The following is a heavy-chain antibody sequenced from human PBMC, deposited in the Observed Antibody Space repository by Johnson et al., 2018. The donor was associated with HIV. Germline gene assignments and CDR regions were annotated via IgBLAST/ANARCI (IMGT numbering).Heavy chain of an antibody. J-gene: IGHJ3*02. Sequence: VQLVESGGNVVRPGGSLRLSCAASGFSLSRYWMSWVRQAPGKGLEWVANIKQGESERNYVDALRGRFTISRDNAKNSLYLQMNSLRVEATAGYYGATYDTREWRSFQIWGQGTMVTVSS. D-gene: IGHD3-9*01. CDR1: GFSLSRYW. CDR3: ATYDTREWRSFQI. V-gene: IGHV3-7*02. CDR2: IKQGESER.